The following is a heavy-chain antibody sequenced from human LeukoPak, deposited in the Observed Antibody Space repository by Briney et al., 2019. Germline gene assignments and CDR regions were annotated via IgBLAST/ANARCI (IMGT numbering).Heavy chain of an antibody. Sequence: GRSLRLSCAASGFTFSSYAMHWVRQAPGKGLEWVAVISYDGSNKYYADSVKGRFTISRDNSKNTLYLQMNSLRAEDTAVYYCARGDYYDSSGYPEDYYYGMDVWGQGATVTVSS. V-gene: IGHV3-30-3*01. CDR1: GFTFSSYA. CDR3: ARGDYYDSSGYPEDYYYGMDV. J-gene: IGHJ6*02. D-gene: IGHD3-22*01. CDR2: ISYDGSNK.